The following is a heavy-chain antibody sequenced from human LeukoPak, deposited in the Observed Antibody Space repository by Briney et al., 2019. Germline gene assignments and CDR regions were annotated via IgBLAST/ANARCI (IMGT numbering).Heavy chain of an antibody. CDR2: IYSSGGT. V-gene: IGHV3-66*01. CDR1: GFTVSSNY. Sequence: GGSLRLSCAASGFTVSSNYMTWVRQAPGKGLEWVSVIYSSGGTYYAGSVKGRFTISRDNSKNTLYLQMNSLRAEDTAVYYCARDSVAGTGDYWGQGTLVTVSS. CDR3: ARDSVAGTGDY. J-gene: IGHJ4*02. D-gene: IGHD6-19*01.